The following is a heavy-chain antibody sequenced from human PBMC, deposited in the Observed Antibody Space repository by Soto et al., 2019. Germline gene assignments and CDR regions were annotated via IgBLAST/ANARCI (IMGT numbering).Heavy chain of an antibody. CDR1: GFSFSSYG. J-gene: IGHJ6*02. Sequence: PGGSLRLSCAASGFSFSSYGMHWVRQAPGKGLEWVAVIWYDGSNKYYADSVKGRFTISRDTSKNTLYLQMNSLRAEDTAVYYCASAGIAATIHFDGMDVWGQGTTVTVSS. CDR2: IWYDGSNK. V-gene: IGHV3-33*01. D-gene: IGHD5-12*01. CDR3: ASAGIAATIHFDGMDV.